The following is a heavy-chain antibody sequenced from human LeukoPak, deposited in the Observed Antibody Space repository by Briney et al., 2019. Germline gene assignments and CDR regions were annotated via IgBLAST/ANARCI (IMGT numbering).Heavy chain of an antibody. Sequence: SETLSLTCAVSGGSISSNNWWTWVRQPPGKGLSWIGEISHSGRTNYDPSLQSRVTISVDESNNLFSLELRSVTAADTAVYYCASRWVLTGEPCWGQGTLVTVSS. CDR1: GGSISSNNW. D-gene: IGHD7-27*01. CDR3: ASRWVLTGEPC. CDR2: ISHSGRT. J-gene: IGHJ4*02. V-gene: IGHV4-4*02.